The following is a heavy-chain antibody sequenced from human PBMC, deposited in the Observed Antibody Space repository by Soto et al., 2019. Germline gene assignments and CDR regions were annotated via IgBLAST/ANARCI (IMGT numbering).Heavy chain of an antibody. CDR2: MTPNSGYT. CDR1: GYTFTSYD. V-gene: IGHV1-8*02. CDR3: ARSRSATGRFDH. J-gene: IGHJ5*02. Sequence: QVQLVQSGAEVKKPGASVKVSCKAYGYTFTSYDINWVRQAPGQGLEWVGWMTPNSGYTGYAQKLQGRVTRTRDTSTSTAYLELSSLTSDDTAVSYCARSRSATGRFDHWGQGTLVTVAS. D-gene: IGHD2-15*01.